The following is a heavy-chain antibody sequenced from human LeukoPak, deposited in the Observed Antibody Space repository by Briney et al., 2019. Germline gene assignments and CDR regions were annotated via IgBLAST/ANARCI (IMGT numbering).Heavy chain of an antibody. J-gene: IGHJ5*02. CDR3: ARDEDGYPNWFDP. V-gene: IGHV3-53*05. D-gene: IGHD5-24*01. CDR2: IYSGGST. CDR1: GFIVSNSY. Sequence: GGSLRLSCAASGFIVSNSYMSWVRQAPGKGLEWVSVIYSGGSTFYADSVRGRFTISRDTSKNTVFLQMNSLRAEDTAVYYCARDEDGYPNWFDPWGQGTLVTVSS.